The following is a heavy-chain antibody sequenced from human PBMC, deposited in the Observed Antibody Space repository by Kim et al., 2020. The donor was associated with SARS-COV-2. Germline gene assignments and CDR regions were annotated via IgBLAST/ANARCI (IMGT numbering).Heavy chain of an antibody. J-gene: IGHJ6*02. CDR1: GYTFTSYY. D-gene: IGHD3-10*01. CDR2: INPSGGST. V-gene: IGHV1-46*01. CDR3: ARDMVRGIAGFYYYGMDV. Sequence: ASVKVSCKASGYTFTSYYMHWVRQAPGQGLEWMGIINPSGGSTSYAQKFQDRVTMTRDTSTSTVYMELSSLRSEDTAVYYCARDMVRGIAGFYYYGMDVWGQGTTVTVSS.